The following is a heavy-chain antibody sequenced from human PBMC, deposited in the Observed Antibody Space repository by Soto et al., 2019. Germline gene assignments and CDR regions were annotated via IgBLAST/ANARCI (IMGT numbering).Heavy chain of an antibody. CDR1: GFTFSSYA. D-gene: IGHD1-1*01. J-gene: IGHJ4*02. CDR2: ISGSGGGT. CDR3: AKFGMATTKRSPPYYIDY. V-gene: IGHV3-23*01. Sequence: GGSLRLSCAASGFTFSSYAMGWVRQAPGKGLEWVSSISGSGGGTYYADSVKGRFTFSRGNSKNTLYLQMNSLRAEDTAVYYCAKFGMATTKRSPPYYIDYWGQGALVTVSS.